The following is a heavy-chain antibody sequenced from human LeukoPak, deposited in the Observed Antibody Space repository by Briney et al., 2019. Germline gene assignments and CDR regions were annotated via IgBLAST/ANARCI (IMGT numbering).Heavy chain of an antibody. J-gene: IGHJ6*03. Sequence: GASVKVSCKASGGTFSSYAISWVRQAPGQGLEWMGGIIPIFGTANYAQKFQGRVTITADESTSTAYMELSSLRSEDTAVYYCARAMNKAYSSGLYYYYYMDVWGKGTTVTISS. CDR1: GGTFSSYA. CDR2: IIPIFGTA. V-gene: IGHV1-69*13. D-gene: IGHD6-19*01. CDR3: ARAMNKAYSSGLYYYYYMDV.